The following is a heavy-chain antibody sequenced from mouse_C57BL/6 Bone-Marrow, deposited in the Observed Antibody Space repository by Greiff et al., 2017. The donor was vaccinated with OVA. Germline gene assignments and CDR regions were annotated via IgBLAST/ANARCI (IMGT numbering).Heavy chain of an antibody. V-gene: IGHV5-6*01. CDR1: GFTFSSYG. J-gene: IGHJ3*01. CDR3: ARDRILEAY. Sequence: EVKLVESGGDLVKPGGSLKLSCAASGFTFSSYGMSWVRQTPDKRLEWVATISSGGSYTYYPDSVKGRFTISRDNAKNTLYLQMSSLKSEDTAMYYCARDRILEAYWGHGPLVTVSA. CDR2: ISSGGSYT.